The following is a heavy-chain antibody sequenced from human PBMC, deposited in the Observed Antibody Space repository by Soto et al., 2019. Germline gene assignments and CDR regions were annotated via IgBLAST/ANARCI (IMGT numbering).Heavy chain of an antibody. V-gene: IGHV3-33*01. CDR2: ILNDGSNR. D-gene: IGHD3-10*01. CDR1: EFTFSNYG. J-gene: IGHJ6*02. Sequence: QVQLVESGGGVVQPGRSLRLSCAASEFTFSNYGMHWVRQAPGKGLEWVAVILNDGSNRYRADSVKHRFTISRDNSKNTLYLQMNSLRAEDTAVYYCARDDEYSGNGMDVWGQGTTVTVS. CDR3: ARDDEYSGNGMDV.